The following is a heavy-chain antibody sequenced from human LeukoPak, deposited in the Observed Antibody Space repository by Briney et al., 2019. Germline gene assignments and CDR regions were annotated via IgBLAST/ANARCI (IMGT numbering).Heavy chain of an antibody. J-gene: IGHJ4*02. CDR1: GGSISSYD. D-gene: IGHD4-23*01. CDR3: ARGFGYGGNSDH. Sequence: PSETLSLTCTVSGGSISSYDWSWIRQSPGKGLEWTGYFSYSGSTNYNPSLKSRVTISVDTSKNQFSLKLSSVTAADTAVYYCARGFGYGGNSDHWGQGTLVTVSS. V-gene: IGHV4-59*01. CDR2: FSYSGST.